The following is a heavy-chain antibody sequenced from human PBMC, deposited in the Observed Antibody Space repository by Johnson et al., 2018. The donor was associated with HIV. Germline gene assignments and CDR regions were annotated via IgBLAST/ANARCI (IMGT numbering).Heavy chain of an antibody. D-gene: IGHD1-1*01. CDR2: ISYDGSNK. Sequence: QVQLVESGGGVVQPGRSLRLSCAASGFTFSSYGMHWVRQAPGKGLEWVAVISYDGSNKYYADSVKGRFTISRDNSKNTLYLQMNSLRAEDTALYYCARREGTTGTFSAFDIWGQGTMVTVSS. J-gene: IGHJ3*02. CDR1: GFTFSSYG. CDR3: ARREGTTGTFSAFDI. V-gene: IGHV3-30*03.